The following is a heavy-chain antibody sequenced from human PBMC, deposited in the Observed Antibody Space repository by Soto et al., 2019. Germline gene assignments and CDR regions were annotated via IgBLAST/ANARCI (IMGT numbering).Heavy chain of an antibody. D-gene: IGHD6-19*01. CDR1: GYTFTSYG. J-gene: IGHJ5*02. CDR2: ISAYNGNT. V-gene: IGHV1-18*01. CDR3: ARGAAVASGYNWFDP. Sequence: VKVSCKASGYTFTSYGISWVRQAPGQGLEWMGWISAYNGNTNYAQKLQGRVTMTTDTSTSTAYMELRSLRSDDTAVYYCARGAAVASGYNWFDPWGQGTLVTVSS.